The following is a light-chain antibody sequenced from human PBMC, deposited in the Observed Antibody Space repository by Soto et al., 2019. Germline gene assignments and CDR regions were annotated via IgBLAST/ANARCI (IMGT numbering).Light chain of an antibody. Sequence: DIQITQSPSSLSASVGARVPITCRASQDISNSLAWYQQKPGKVPKLLIYAASTLQSGVPSRFSGSGSGTEFTLTISSLQSEDFAVYYCHQYNHWLTWTFGQGTKV. V-gene: IGKV1-27*01. CDR1: QDISNS. J-gene: IGKJ1*01. CDR2: AAS. CDR3: HQYNHWLTWT.